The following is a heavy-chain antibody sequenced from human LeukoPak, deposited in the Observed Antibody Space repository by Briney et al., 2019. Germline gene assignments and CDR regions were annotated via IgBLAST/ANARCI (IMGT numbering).Heavy chain of an antibody. J-gene: IGHJ6*02. D-gene: IGHD2-8*02. Sequence: ASVKVSCKASGYTFTSYGISWVRQAPGQGLEWMGWISAYNGNTNYAQKLQGRVTMTTDTSTSTAYMELRSLRSDDTAVYYCAREPPPPAGGLEDYYYGMDVWGQGTTVTVSS. CDR3: AREPPPPAGGLEDYYYGMDV. V-gene: IGHV1-18*01. CDR1: GYTFTSYG. CDR2: ISAYNGNT.